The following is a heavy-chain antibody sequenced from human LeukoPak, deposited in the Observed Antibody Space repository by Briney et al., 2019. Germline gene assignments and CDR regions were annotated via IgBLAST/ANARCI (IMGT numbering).Heavy chain of an antibody. CDR2: ISSSGSAT. J-gene: IGHJ5*01. V-gene: IGHV3-11*01. Sequence: EGSLRLSCAASGFTFSDYYMSWIRQAPGKGLEWVSYISSSGSATYYADSVKGRFTISRDNAKNSLYLQMNSLRAEDTAVYYCARKTSSGPFDSWGQGTLVTVSS. D-gene: IGHD3-22*01. CDR3: ARKTSSGPFDS. CDR1: GFTFSDYY.